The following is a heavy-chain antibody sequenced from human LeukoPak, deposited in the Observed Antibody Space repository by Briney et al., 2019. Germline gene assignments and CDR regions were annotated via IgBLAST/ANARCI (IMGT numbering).Heavy chain of an antibody. Sequence: SETLSLTCAVSGGSISSSNWWSWVRQPPGKGLEWIGEIYHSGSTNYNPSLKSRVTISVDTSKNQFSLKLSSVTAADTAVYYCARAARLAGWGHWFDPWGQGTLVTVSS. V-gene: IGHV4-4*02. D-gene: IGHD6-19*01. CDR2: IYHSGST. CDR3: ARAARLAGWGHWFDP. CDR1: GGSISSSNW. J-gene: IGHJ5*02.